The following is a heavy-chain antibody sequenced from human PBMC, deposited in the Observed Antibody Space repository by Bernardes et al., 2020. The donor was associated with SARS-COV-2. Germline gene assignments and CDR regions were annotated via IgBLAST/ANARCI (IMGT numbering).Heavy chain of an antibody. CDR1: GFTFSDFG. Sequence: GGSLRLSCVASGFTFSDFGMHWVRQAPGKGLEWVAVIWYDGSNDYYADSVKGRFTISRDQATNTLYLQMNSLRAEDTAVYYCARSYGGNRNDYWGQGTLVTVSS. CDR2: IWYDGSND. J-gene: IGHJ4*02. V-gene: IGHV3-33*01. CDR3: ARSYGGNRNDY. D-gene: IGHD4-17*01.